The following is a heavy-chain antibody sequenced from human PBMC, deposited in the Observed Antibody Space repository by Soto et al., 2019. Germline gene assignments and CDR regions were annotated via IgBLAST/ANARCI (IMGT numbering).Heavy chain of an antibody. CDR1: GFTFSSYE. V-gene: IGHV3-48*03. J-gene: IGHJ3*02. CDR3: AREEGSYYDSSGYYGWRAFDI. D-gene: IGHD3-22*01. CDR2: ISSSGSTI. Sequence: GGSLRLSCAASGFTFSSYEMNWVRQAPGKGLEWVSYISSSGSTIYYADSVKGRFTISRDNAKNSLYLQMNSLRAEDTAVYYCAREEGSYYDSSGYYGWRAFDIWGQGTMVTVSS.